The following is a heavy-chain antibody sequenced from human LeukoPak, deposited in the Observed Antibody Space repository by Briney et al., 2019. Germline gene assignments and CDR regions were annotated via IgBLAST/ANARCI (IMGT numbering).Heavy chain of an antibody. D-gene: IGHD1-14*01. CDR2: IIPIFGTA. CDR1: GGTFSSYA. J-gene: IGHJ6*03. CDR3: ASSYHADSLAYYYYYYMDV. V-gene: IGHV1-69*06. Sequence: SVTVSCKASGGTFSSYAISWVRQTPGQGLEWMGGIIPIFGTANYAQKFQGRVTITADKSTSTAYMELSSLRSEDTAVYYCASSYHADSLAYYYYYYMDVWGKGTTVTVSS.